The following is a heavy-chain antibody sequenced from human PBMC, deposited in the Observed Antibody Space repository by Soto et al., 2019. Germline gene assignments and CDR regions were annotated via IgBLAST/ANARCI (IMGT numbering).Heavy chain of an antibody. CDR1: GFSFSRHS. CDR2: ISPTSEYI. D-gene: IGHD6-19*01. Sequence: GGSLRLSCAASGFSFSRHSMNWVRQAPGKGLEWVSSISPTSEYIYHADSVKGRFTVSRDNSNNTLYLQLSSLRPEDTAVYYCARTTTVAGTPEFDYWGQGTLVTVSS. J-gene: IGHJ4*02. V-gene: IGHV3-21*01. CDR3: ARTTTVAGTPEFDY.